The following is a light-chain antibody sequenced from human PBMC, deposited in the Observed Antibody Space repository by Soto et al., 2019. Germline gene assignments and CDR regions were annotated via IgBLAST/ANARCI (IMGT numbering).Light chain of an antibody. CDR2: AAS. CDR3: QQANSFTIT. Sequence: DLQMTQSPSSVSASVGDRVTITCRASQGISKSLAWYQQKQGKAPKXXIYAASSLQSGVPSRFGGIVSGTDGTITIDSLQPEDGSTYFGQQANSFTITFGQGTRLEIK. CDR1: QGISKS. V-gene: IGKV1D-12*01. J-gene: IGKJ5*01.